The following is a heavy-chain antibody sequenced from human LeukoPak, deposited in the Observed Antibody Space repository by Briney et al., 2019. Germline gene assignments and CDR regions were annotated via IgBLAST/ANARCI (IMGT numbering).Heavy chain of an antibody. V-gene: IGHV1-8*01. Sequence: WASVKVSCKASGYTFTSYDINWVRQATGQRLEWMGWMNPNTGNTGYAQKFQGRVTMTRDTSIGTAYMELSSLRSEDTAVYYCARGVTPIQEYYFDYWGQGTLVTVSS. D-gene: IGHD1-14*01. J-gene: IGHJ4*02. CDR2: MNPNTGNT. CDR1: GYTFTSYD. CDR3: ARGVTPIQEYYFDY.